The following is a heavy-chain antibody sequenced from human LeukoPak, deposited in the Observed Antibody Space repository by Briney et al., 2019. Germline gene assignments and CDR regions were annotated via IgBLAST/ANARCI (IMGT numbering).Heavy chain of an antibody. V-gene: IGHV4-59*01. J-gene: IGHJ4*02. CDR2: IYYSGGT. CDR1: GGSISSYY. CDR3: ARDPLLAGYYDY. D-gene: IGHD3-22*01. Sequence: SETLSLTRTVSGGSISSYYWSWIRQPPGKGLEWIGYIYYSGGTDYNPSLKSRVTISVDTSKNQFSLKLSSVTAADTAVYYCARDPLLAGYYDYWGQGTLVTVSS.